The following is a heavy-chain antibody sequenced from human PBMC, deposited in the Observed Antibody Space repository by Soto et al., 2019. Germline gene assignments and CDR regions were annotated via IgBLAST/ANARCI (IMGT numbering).Heavy chain of an antibody. D-gene: IGHD3-22*01. CDR3: ARGPYYYDSSGYYYFDY. CDR2: IYYSGST. Sequence: SETLSLTCTVSGGSISSYYWCWIRQPPGKGLEWIGYIYYSGSTNYNPSLKSRVTISVDTSKNQFSLKLSSVTAADTAVYYCARGPYYYDSSGYYYFDYWGQGTLVTVSS. V-gene: IGHV4-59*01. J-gene: IGHJ4*02. CDR1: GGSISSYY.